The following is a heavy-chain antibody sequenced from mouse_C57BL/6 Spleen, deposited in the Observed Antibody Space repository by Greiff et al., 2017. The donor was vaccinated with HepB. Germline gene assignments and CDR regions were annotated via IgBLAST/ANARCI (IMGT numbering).Heavy chain of an antibody. CDR1: GFTFSSYA. J-gene: IGHJ1*03. V-gene: IGHV5-9-1*02. CDR3: TRDHASWYLEV. Sequence: EVQLLESGEGLVMPGASLKLSCAASGFTFSSYAMSWVRQTPEKRLEWVANISSGGDYIYYADTVKGRFTISRDNARNTLYLQMSSLKSEDTDLYYCTRDHASWYLEVWGTGTTFTVSS. CDR2: ISSGGDYI.